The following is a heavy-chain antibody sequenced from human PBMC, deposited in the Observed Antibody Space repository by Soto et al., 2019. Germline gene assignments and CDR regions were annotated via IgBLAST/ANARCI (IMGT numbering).Heavy chain of an antibody. CDR3: ARESGDPRAYRALDY. D-gene: IGHD1-26*01. CDR1: GVTTSSSSYY. Sequence: SETLSLTCPVSGVTTSSSSYYWGWIRQPPGKGLEWIGYIYYSGSTNYNPSLKSRVTISVDKSKNQFSLKLSSVTAADTAVYYCARESGDPRAYRALDYWGQGTLVTVSS. V-gene: IGHV4-61*05. CDR2: IYYSGST. J-gene: IGHJ4*02.